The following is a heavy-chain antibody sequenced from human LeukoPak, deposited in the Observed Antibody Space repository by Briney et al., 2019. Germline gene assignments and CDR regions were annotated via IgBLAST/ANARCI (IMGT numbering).Heavy chain of an antibody. CDR2: IKGDGSEI. V-gene: IGHV3-7*01. J-gene: IGHJ4*02. CDR3: ALNSGSNYGSDY. CDR1: GFTFSNYW. D-gene: IGHD1-26*01. Sequence: GGSLRLSCLASGFTFSNYWMNWVRQAPGKGLEWVASIKGDGSEINYMNSVNGRFTISRDNSKSSLYLQMNSLRAEDTAVYYCALNSGSNYGSDYWGQGTLVTVSS.